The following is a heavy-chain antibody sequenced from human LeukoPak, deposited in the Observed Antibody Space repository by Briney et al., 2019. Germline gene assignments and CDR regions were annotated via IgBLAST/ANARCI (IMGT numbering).Heavy chain of an antibody. J-gene: IGHJ4*02. CDR3: AKTTVGYSSGRYPGWPADC. CDR2: IFCSGGCT. V-gene: IGHV3-23*01. CDR1: GFTFNTYA. D-gene: IGHD6-19*01. Sequence: GGSLSLSCEASGFTFNTYAIYWVRQAPGKGLEWVSGIFCSGGCTYYADSVKGRFTISRDNSKNTVYLQMNSLTADDTAVYYCAKTTVGYSSGRYPGWPADCWGQGTLVTVSS.